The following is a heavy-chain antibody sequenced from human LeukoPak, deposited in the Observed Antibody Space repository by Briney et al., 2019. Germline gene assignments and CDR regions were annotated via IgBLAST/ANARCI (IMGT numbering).Heavy chain of an antibody. CDR2: IYYSGST. J-gene: IGHJ5*02. V-gene: IGHV4-30-4*01. Sequence: SETLSLTCTVSGGSISSGDYYWSWIRQPPGKGLEWIAYIYYSGSTYYKPSLKSRVTMSADTPKNQLSLKLSSVTAADTAVYYCARRYYYDSRFDPWGQGNLDSVSS. CDR1: GGSISSGDYY. D-gene: IGHD3-22*01. CDR3: ARRYYYDSRFDP.